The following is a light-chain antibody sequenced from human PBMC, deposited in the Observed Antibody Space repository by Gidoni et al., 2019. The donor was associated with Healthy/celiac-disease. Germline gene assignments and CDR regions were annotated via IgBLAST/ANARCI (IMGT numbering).Light chain of an antibody. CDR3: QQRSNWPPLT. CDR1: QSVSNY. V-gene: IGKV3-11*01. CDR2: DAS. Sequence: IVLTPSPATLSLSPGERATLSCRASQSVSNYLGWYHQKPGQAPRLLIYDASNRATGIPARFSGSGSGTDFTLTISSLEPEDFAVYYCQQRSNWPPLTFGGGTKVEIK. J-gene: IGKJ4*01.